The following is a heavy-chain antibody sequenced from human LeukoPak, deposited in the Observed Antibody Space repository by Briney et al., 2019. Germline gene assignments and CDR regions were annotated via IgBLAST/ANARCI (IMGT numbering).Heavy chain of an antibody. CDR2: LSTDGSTT. CDR1: GFPFSSYW. Sequence: GGSLRLSCTVSGFPFSSYWMHWVRQAPGKGLGWVSRLSTDGSTTSYADSAKGRFTISRDNAKNTLYLQMNSLRAEDTAIYYCSRVGTGTTRDYWGQGTLVTVSS. V-gene: IGHV3-74*01. CDR3: SRVGTGTTRDY. D-gene: IGHD1-14*01. J-gene: IGHJ4*02.